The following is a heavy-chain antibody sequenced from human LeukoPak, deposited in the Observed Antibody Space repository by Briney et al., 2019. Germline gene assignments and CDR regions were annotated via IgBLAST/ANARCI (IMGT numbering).Heavy chain of an antibody. CDR2: ISHDGSDS. CDR3: AKELYFGSGSYPGY. D-gene: IGHD3-10*01. Sequence: PGGSLRLSCAASGFTFSSYGMHWVRQAPGKGLEWVAVISHDGSDSHYADSVKGRFTISRDNSKNTVYLQMSSLRPEDTAVYFCAKELYFGSGSYPGYWGQGTLVRVSS. V-gene: IGHV3-30*18. CDR1: GFTFSSYG. J-gene: IGHJ4*02.